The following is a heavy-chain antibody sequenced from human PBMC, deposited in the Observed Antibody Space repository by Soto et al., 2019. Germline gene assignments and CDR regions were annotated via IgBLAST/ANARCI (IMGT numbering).Heavy chain of an antibody. Sequence: GSLRLSCAASGXIFENFWMGWVRRAPGKGLEWISSISGSGFKKYYADSVNCRFTISRDNSKSTVYLELNNPSAEHTALHHCAKNQGVELVPLATVDWFDPWGQGSVGTVS. J-gene: IGHJ5*02. V-gene: IGHV3-23*01. CDR3: AKNQGVELVPLATVDWFDP. CDR2: ISGSGFKK. D-gene: IGHD1-26*01. CDR1: GXIFENFW.